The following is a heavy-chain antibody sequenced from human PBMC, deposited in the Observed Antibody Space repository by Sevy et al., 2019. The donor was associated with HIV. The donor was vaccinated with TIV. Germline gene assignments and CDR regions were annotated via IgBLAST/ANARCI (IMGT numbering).Heavy chain of an antibody. Sequence: GGSLRLSCVASGFTFGTYGMDWVRQAPGKGLEWVAVIWYDGSNKYYGDSVKGRFTISRDNSKNSLYLQMNSLRAEDTAVYYCVREGVGGYSYSLDCWGQGTLVTVSS. CDR3: VREGVGGYSYSLDC. CDR1: GFTFGTYG. J-gene: IGHJ4*02. CDR2: IWYDGSNK. D-gene: IGHD5-18*01. V-gene: IGHV3-33*01.